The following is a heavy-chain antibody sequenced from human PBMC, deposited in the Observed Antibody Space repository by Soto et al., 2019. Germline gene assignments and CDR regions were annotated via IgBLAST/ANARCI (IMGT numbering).Heavy chain of an antibody. D-gene: IGHD4-17*01. J-gene: IGHJ6*02. Sequence: QMQLVQSGPEVKKPGTSVKVSCKASGFTFTSSAVQWVRQARGQRLEWIGWFVVGSGNTNYAQKFQERVTITRDMSTSTAYMELSSLRSEDTAVYYCAATTVVISKNYYGMDVWGQGTTVTVSS. CDR2: FVVGSGNT. CDR3: AATTVVISKNYYGMDV. CDR1: GFTFTSSA. V-gene: IGHV1-58*01.